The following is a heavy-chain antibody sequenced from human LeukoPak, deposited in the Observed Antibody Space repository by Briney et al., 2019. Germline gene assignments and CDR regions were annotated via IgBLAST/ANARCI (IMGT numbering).Heavy chain of an antibody. CDR1: GFTFSSYE. V-gene: IGHV3-48*03. D-gene: IGHD3-22*01. CDR3: AKDANHYYDSSGYCDY. CDR2: ISSSGSTI. Sequence: GSLRLSCAASGFTFSSYEMNGVRQAPGKGLEWVSYISSSGSTIYYADSVKGRFTISRDNAKNSLYLQMNSLRAEDTAVYYCAKDANHYYDSSGYCDYWGQGTLVTVS. J-gene: IGHJ4*02.